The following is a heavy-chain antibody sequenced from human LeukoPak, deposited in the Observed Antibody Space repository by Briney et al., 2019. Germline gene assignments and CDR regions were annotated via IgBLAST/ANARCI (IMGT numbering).Heavy chain of an antibody. CDR3: ARRASDTAMAY. J-gene: IGHJ4*02. V-gene: IGHV4-34*01. CDR2: INHSGST. D-gene: IGHD5-18*01. Sequence: SETLSLTCAVYGGSFSGYYWSWIRQPPGKGLEWIGEINHSGSTNYNPSLKSRVTISVDTSKNQFSLKLSSVTAADTAVYYCARRASDTAMAYWGQGTLVTVSS. CDR1: GGSFSGYY.